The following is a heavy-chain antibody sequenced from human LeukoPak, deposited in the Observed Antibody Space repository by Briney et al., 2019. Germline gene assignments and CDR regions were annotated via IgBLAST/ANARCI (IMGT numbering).Heavy chain of an antibody. D-gene: IGHD3-22*01. V-gene: IGHV3-23*01. CDR1: GFIFNNYG. CDR2: ISNDGGGT. J-gene: IGHJ4*02. CDR3: AKGSSGYFFDL. Sequence: GGSLRLSCAAPGFIFNNYGLVWVRQAPGKGLEWVSAISNDGGGTTYADFVKGRFSVSRDNSKNTLFLQMNSLRAEDTALYYCAKGSSGYFFDLWGQGTLVTVSS.